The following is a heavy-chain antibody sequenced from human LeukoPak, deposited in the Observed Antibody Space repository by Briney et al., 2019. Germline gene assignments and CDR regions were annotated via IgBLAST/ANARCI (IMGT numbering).Heavy chain of an antibody. D-gene: IGHD5-12*01. CDR1: GGSFSGYY. CDR3: ARGSSRDGYNFNY. Sequence: KPSETLSPTCADYGGSFSGYYWSWIRQPPGKGLEWIGEINHSGSTNYNPSLKSRVTISVDTSKNQFSLKLSSVTAADTAVCYCARGSSRDGYNFNYWGQGTLVTVSS. CDR2: INHSGST. V-gene: IGHV4-34*01. J-gene: IGHJ4*02.